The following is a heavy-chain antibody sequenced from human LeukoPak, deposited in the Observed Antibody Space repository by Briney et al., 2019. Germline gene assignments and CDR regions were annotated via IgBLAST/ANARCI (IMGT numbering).Heavy chain of an antibody. Sequence: PSGTLSLTCAVSGGSISYSNWWRWVRQTPDKGLEWIGEIYQGVTTNYNPSLKNRVSISVDSSKNLFSLSLASVTAADTALYYCVRSAASIVMGSWGQGALVTVSS. D-gene: IGHD2-15*01. CDR3: VRSAASIVMGS. J-gene: IGHJ5*02. CDR1: GGSISYSNW. V-gene: IGHV4-4*02. CDR2: IYQGVTT.